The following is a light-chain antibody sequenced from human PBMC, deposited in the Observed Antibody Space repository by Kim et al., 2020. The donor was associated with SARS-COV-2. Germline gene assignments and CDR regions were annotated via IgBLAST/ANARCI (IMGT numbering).Light chain of an antibody. CDR2: SND. CDR1: RSHIGNNP. CDR3: AVWDDSLNGRV. J-gene: IGLJ3*02. V-gene: IGLV1-44*01. Sequence: GQTVTISWSGIRSHIGNNPISCYRQAPGAAHKLLIYSNDQRPSGVPARFSGSKSGASASLAISGLQSEDEADYHCAVWDDSLNGRVFGGGTQLTVL.